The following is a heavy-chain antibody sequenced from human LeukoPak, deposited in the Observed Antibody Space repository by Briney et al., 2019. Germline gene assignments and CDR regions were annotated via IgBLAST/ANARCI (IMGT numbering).Heavy chain of an antibody. D-gene: IGHD6-19*01. J-gene: IGHJ4*02. CDR3: ARHVSYSGDHFDN. V-gene: IGHV4-39*01. CDR1: GGSISDISYY. Sequence: PSETLSLTCTVSGGSISDISYYWGWIRQPPGKGLEWIGSVYYSGSTSYNPSLKSRVTISVDPSKNQFSLKLTSVTAADTAVYFCARHVSYSGDHFDNWGQGTLVTVSS. CDR2: VYYSGST.